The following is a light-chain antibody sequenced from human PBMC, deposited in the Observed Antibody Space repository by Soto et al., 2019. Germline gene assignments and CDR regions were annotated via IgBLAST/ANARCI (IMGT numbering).Light chain of an antibody. CDR1: SSDVGAYNY. J-gene: IGLJ1*01. CDR2: DVS. Sequence: QSVLPKPASVSGSPGQSITISCTGTSSDVGAYNYASWYQQYPGEAPKVIIYDVSHRPAGVSNRFSGSKSGNTASLTISGLQTQDEADYYCSSYTSATTYVFGTGTKVTVL. V-gene: IGLV2-14*01. CDR3: SSYTSATTYV.